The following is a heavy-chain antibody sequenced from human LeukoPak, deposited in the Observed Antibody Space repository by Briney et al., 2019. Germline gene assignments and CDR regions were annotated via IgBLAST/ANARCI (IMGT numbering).Heavy chain of an antibody. CDR3: AREYGSGSSPVKSALDI. CDR1: GYTFTSYA. V-gene: IGHV1-3*01. Sequence: ASVKVSCKASGYTFTSYAMHWVRQAPGQRLEWMGWINAGNGNTKYSQKFQGRVTITRDTSASTAYMELSSLRSEDTAVYYCAREYGSGSSPVKSALDIWGQGTMVTVSS. CDR2: INAGNGNT. J-gene: IGHJ3*02. D-gene: IGHD3-10*01.